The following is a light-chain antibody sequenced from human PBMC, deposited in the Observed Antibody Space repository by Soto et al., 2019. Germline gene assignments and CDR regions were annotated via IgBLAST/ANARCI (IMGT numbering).Light chain of an antibody. CDR3: AAWDDSLSGFYV. CDR2: RNN. CDR1: SGTNY. J-gene: IGLJ1*01. V-gene: IGLV1-47*01. Sequence: QSVLTQSPSASGTPGQTVTTSCSGSSGTNYVYWYQQLPGTAPKLLIYRNNQRPSGVPDRFSGSKSGTSASLAISGLRSEDEADYYCAAWDDSLSGFYVFGTGTKVTVL.